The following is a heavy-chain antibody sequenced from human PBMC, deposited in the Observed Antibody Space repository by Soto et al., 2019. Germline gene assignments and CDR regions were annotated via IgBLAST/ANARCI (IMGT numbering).Heavy chain of an antibody. CDR1: GYTFTGYY. D-gene: IGHD1-7*01. CDR2: IGPNRGDT. J-gene: IGHJ4*02. CDR3: GRGRSGELVVFY. Sequence: GASVKVTCKASGYTFTGYYIHWVRQAPGQGLEWMGEIGPNRGDTKYAQKFQGRVTMTRDTSISTVYMELSNLSPDDTAVYYCGRGRSGELVVFYWGQGTLVNVSS. V-gene: IGHV1-2*02.